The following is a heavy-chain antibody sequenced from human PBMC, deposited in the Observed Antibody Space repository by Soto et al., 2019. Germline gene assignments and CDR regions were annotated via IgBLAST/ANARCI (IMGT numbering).Heavy chain of an antibody. J-gene: IGHJ6*02. CDR1: GFSLSNARMG. CDR2: IFSNDEK. V-gene: IGHV2-26*01. D-gene: IGHD3-22*01. Sequence: QVTLKESGPVLVKPTETLTLTCTVSGFSLSNARMGVSWIRQPPGKALEWLAHIFSNDEKSYSTSLKSRLTISKDTSKSQVVLTMTNMDPVDTATECCAMNGVISYYYYGMDVWGQGTTVTVSS. CDR3: AMNGVISYYYYGMDV.